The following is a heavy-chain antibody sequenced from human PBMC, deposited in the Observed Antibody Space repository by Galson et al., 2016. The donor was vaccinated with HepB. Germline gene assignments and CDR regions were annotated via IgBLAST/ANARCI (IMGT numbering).Heavy chain of an antibody. D-gene: IGHD6-6*01. Sequence: SVKVSCKASGSTFTTYGISWVRQAPGQGLEWMGWISPYSGNTNYAQKFQGRVTMSTDTSTSTAYMELRSLRSDDTAVYYCAKKGGVAARNHYYSYHGMDVWGRGTTVTVSS. CDR2: ISPYSGNT. CDR1: GSTFTTYG. CDR3: AKKGGVAARNHYYSYHGMDV. J-gene: IGHJ6*02. V-gene: IGHV1-18*01.